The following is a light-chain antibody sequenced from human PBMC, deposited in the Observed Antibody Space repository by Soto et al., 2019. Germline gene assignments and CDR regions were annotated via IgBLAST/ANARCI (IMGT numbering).Light chain of an antibody. CDR1: RSNIGSNT. Sequence: QSALTQPPSVSGTPGQRVTVSCSGGRSNIGSNTVHWYQQLPGAAPKLLIYRDNQRPSGVPDRFAASKSGTSASLAISGLQSEDEGDYYCAAWDDSQNVIYVFGNGTKVTV. J-gene: IGLJ1*01. CDR3: AAWDDSQNVIYV. V-gene: IGLV1-44*01. CDR2: RDN.